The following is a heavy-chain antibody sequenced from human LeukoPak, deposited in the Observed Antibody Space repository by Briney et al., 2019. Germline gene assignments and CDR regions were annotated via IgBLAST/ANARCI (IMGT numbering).Heavy chain of an antibody. CDR1: GDSVSSNDAA. D-gene: IGHD3-10*01. V-gene: IGHV6-1*01. Sequence: SQTLSLTFAISGDSVSSNDAAWNWLRQSPSRGLEWLGSTFYRSKWYYDSAVSVKSRITINPDTSKNQFSLQLNSVTPEETAVYYCARENTLVRGTRNPFDYWGRGTLVTVSS. CDR2: TFYRSKWYY. CDR3: ARENTLVRGTRNPFDY. J-gene: IGHJ4*02.